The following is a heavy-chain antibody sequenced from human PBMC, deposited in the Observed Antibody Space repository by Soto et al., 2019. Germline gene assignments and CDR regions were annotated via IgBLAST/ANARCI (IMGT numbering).Heavy chain of an antibody. Sequence: QVQLVESGGGVVQPGRSLRLSCAASGFTFSSYGMHWVRQAPGKGLEWVAVIWYDGSNKYYADSVKGRFTISRYNSKNXPDLQMNSLRAEDTAVYYCARDHEPSSRWTHYFDYWGEGTLVTVSS. CDR2: IWYDGSNK. V-gene: IGHV3-33*01. D-gene: IGHD6-19*01. CDR3: ARDHEPSSRWTHYFDY. J-gene: IGHJ4*02. CDR1: GFTFSSYG.